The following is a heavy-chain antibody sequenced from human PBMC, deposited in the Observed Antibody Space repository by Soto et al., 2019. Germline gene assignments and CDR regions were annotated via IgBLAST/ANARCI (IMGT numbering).Heavy chain of an antibody. V-gene: IGHV1-8*01. CDR1: GYTFTSYD. CDR3: ARVLSPQYSSGWAYYYYYGMDV. Sequence: ASVKDSCKASGYTFTSYDISWVRQATGQGLEWMGWMNPNSGNTGYAQKFQGRVTMTRNTSISTAYMELSSLRSEDTAVYYCARVLSPQYSSGWAYYYYYGMDVWGQGTTVTVSS. CDR2: MNPNSGNT. D-gene: IGHD6-19*01. J-gene: IGHJ6*02.